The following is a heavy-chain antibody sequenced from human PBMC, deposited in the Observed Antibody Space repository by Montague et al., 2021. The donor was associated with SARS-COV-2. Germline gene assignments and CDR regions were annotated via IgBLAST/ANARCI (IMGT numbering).Heavy chain of an antibody. CDR1: GFTFSSYT. CDR2: ITSRSSDT. CDR3: AREKGIAVAGTDY. Sequence: SRSLSLAGSGFTFSSYTMNWVRQAPGKGLEWVSSITSRSSDTFYADSVKGRFTISRDNAKNSLYLQMNSLRAEDTAVYYCAREKGIAVAGTDYWGQGTLLTVSS. V-gene: IGHV3-21*01. D-gene: IGHD6-19*01. J-gene: IGHJ4*02.